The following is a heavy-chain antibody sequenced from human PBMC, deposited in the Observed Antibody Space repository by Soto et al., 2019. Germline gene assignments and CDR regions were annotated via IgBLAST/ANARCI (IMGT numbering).Heavy chain of an antibody. D-gene: IGHD3-3*01. Sequence: QVQLVQSGAEVKKPGSSVKVSCKASGGTFSSYAISWVRQAPGQGLEWMGGFIPIFGTANYAQKFQGRVTITADESTSTAYMELSSLRSEDTAVYYCASPLPIFGVVIIHYYYYGMDVWGQGTTVTVSS. CDR3: ASPLPIFGVVIIHYYYYGMDV. CDR2: FIPIFGTA. CDR1: GGTFSSYA. J-gene: IGHJ6*02. V-gene: IGHV1-69*01.